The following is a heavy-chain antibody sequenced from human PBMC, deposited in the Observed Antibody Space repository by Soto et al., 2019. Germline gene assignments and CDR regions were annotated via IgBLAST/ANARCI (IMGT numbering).Heavy chain of an antibody. CDR2: VYYSGST. D-gene: IGHD3-22*01. CDR1: GASISSSSYY. J-gene: IGHJ4*02. CDR3: ARGSGWAYYYDSSGYHLFDY. Sequence: PSETLSLTCTVSGASISSSSYYWGWIRQPPGKGLEWIGSVYYSGSTNYNPSLKSRVTISVDTSKNQFSLKLSSVTAADTAVYYCARGSGWAYYYDSSGYHLFDYWGQGALVTVSS. V-gene: IGHV4-39*07.